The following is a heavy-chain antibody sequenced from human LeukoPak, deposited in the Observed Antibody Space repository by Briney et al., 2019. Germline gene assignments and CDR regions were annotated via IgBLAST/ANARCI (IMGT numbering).Heavy chain of an antibody. J-gene: IGHJ6*02. CDR2: MKQDGSEK. CDR3: VRAMDV. CDR1: GFTFSSYW. Sequence: GGSLRLSCAASGFTFSSYWMNWVRQAPGKGPEWVANMKQDGSEKYYVDSVKGRFTISRDNAKNSLYLQMNSLRAKVTAVYYCVRAMDVWGQGTTVTVSS. V-gene: IGHV3-7*03.